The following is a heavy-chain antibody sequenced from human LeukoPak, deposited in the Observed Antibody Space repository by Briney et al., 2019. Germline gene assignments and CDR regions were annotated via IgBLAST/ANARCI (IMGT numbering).Heavy chain of an antibody. V-gene: IGHV1-18*04. CDR2: ISGYNGNT. CDR1: GYTFTSYG. J-gene: IGHJ4*02. D-gene: IGHD5-18*01. CDR3: ARAPRGYSYGYLDF. Sequence: ASVKVSCKASGYTFTSYGISWVRLAPGQGLEWMGWISGYNGNTNYAQKVQGRVNMTTDTSTSTAYMELRSLRSDDTAVYYCARAPRGYSYGYLDFWGQGSLVTVSS.